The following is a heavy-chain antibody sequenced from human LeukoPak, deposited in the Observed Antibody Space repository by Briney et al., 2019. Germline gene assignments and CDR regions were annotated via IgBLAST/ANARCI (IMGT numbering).Heavy chain of an antibody. CDR2: IYYSGST. CDR1: GGSISSYY. J-gene: IGHJ5*02. V-gene: IGHV4-59*01. CDR3: ARTLWFGELKFDP. Sequence: SETLSLTCTVSGGSISSYYWSWIRQPPGKGLEWIGYIYYSGSTNYNPSLKSRVTISVDTSKNQFSLKLSSVTAADTAVYYCARTLWFGELKFDPWGQGTLVTVSS. D-gene: IGHD3-10*01.